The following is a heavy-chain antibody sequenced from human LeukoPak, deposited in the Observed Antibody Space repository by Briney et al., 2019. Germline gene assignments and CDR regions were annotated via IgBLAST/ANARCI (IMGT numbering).Heavy chain of an antibody. Sequence: GGSLRLSCAASGFTFSSYGMHWVRQAPGKGVEGVAFIRYDGSKKYYADSVKGRFTISRDNSKNTLYLQMNSLRAEDTAVYYCAKDGDSSSWYYYYYMDVWGKGTTVTVSS. CDR3: AKDGDSSSWYYYYYMDV. J-gene: IGHJ6*03. CDR1: GFTFSSYG. V-gene: IGHV3-30*02. D-gene: IGHD6-13*01. CDR2: IRYDGSKK.